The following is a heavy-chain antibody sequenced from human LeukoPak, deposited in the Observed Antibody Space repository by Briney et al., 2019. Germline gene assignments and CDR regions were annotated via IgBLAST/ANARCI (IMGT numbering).Heavy chain of an antibody. V-gene: IGHV3-53*01. CDR1: GFTVSTNY. Sequence: GGSLRLSCAASGFTVSTNYMSWVRQAPGKGLEWVSVTYGDNTYYADSVKGRFTISRDNSKNTLYLQMDRLRAEDTAVYYCAKGGGETTVEVSAAGVFQYWGQGTLVTVSS. CDR3: AKGGGETTVEVSAAGVFQY. J-gene: IGHJ4*02. D-gene: IGHD4-11*01. CDR2: TYGDNT.